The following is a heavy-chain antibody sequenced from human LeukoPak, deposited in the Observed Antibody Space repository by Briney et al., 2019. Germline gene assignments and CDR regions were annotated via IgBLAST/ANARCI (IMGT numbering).Heavy chain of an antibody. CDR1: GFTFSSYS. D-gene: IGHD4-23*01. V-gene: IGHV3-21*01. CDR3: ARDNSLYYYGMDV. CDR2: ISSSSSYI. J-gene: IGHJ6*02. Sequence: KSGGSLRLSCAASGFTFSSYSMNWVRQAPGKGLESVSSISSSSSYIYYADSVKGRFTISRDNAKNSLYLQMNSLRAEDTAVYYCARDNSLYYYGMDVWGQGTTVTVSS.